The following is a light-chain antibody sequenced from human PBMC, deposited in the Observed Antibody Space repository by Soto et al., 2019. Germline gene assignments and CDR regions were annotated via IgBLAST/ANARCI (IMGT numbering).Light chain of an antibody. V-gene: IGLV1-44*01. CDR3: AAWDDSLDGVV. CDR1: SSNIGNNY. Sequence: QSELTQTPSASGTPGQRVTISCSGSSSNIGNNYVYWYQQFPGTAPRLLIYSNNQRPSGVPDRFSGSKSGTSASLAISGLQSEDEADYYCAAWDDSLDGVVFGGGTKLTVL. CDR2: SNN. J-gene: IGLJ2*01.